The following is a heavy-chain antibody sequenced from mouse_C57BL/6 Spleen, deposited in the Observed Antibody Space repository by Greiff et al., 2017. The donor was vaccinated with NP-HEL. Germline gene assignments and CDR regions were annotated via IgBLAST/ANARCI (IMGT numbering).Heavy chain of an antibody. D-gene: IGHD3-1*01. CDR3: ARSGLYGNY. CDR2: IYPSDSET. CDR1: GYTFTSYW. J-gene: IGHJ2*01. Sequence: VQLQQPGAELVRPGSSVKLSCKASGYTFTSYWMDWVKQRPGQGLEWIGNIYPSDSETHYNQKFKDKATLTVDKSSSTAYMQLSSLTSEDSAVYYCARSGLYGNYWGQGTTLTVSS. V-gene: IGHV1-61*01.